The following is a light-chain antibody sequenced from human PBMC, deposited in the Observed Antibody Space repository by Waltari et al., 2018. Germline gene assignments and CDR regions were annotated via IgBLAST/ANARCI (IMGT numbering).Light chain of an antibody. CDR1: QSVSSN. V-gene: IGKV3-15*01. CDR2: GSS. J-gene: IGKJ2*01. Sequence: VMTQSPATLSVSPGERATLSCRASQSVSSNLAWYQQKPGQAPRLLIYGSSTRATGIPARFSGSESGTEFTLTISSLQSEDFAVYYCQQYNNWLPYTFGQGTKLEIK. CDR3: QQYNNWLPYT.